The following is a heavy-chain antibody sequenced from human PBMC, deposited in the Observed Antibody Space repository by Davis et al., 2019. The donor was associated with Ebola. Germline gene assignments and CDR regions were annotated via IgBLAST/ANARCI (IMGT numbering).Heavy chain of an antibody. Sequence: ASVKVSCKASGYTFSSYGISWVRQAPGQGLEWMGWISAYSGSTKYELKLQDRVTMTTDTSTSTAYMELRGLRSDDTALYYCARGRSVRAYDEKSRFYYWGQGTQVTVSS. J-gene: IGHJ4*02. D-gene: IGHD5-12*01. CDR3: ARGRSVRAYDEKSRFYY. CDR2: ISAYSGST. CDR1: GYTFSSYG. V-gene: IGHV1-18*01.